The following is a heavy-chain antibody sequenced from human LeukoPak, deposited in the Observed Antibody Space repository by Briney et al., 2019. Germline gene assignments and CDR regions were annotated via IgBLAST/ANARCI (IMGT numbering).Heavy chain of an antibody. J-gene: IGHJ4*02. CDR2: ISSSGSTI. Sequence: GGSLRLYCAASGFTFSSYEMNWVRQAPGKGLEWVSYISSSGSTIYYADSVKGRFTISRDNAKNSLYLQMNSLRAEDTAVYYCARDSYRAELPFDYWGQGTLVTVSS. V-gene: IGHV3-48*03. CDR1: GFTFSSYE. D-gene: IGHD1-7*01. CDR3: ARDSYRAELPFDY.